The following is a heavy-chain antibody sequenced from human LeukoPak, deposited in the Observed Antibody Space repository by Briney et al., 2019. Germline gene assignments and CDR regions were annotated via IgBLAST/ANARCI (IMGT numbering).Heavy chain of an antibody. CDR2: INPSGGST. CDR3: ARDKRTMVRGVIGAYYYYGMDV. Sequence: ASVKVSCKASGYTFTSYYMHWVRQAPGQGLEWMGIINPSGGSTSYAQKFQGRVTMTRDTSTSTVYMELSSLRSEDTAVYYCARDKRTMVRGVIGAYYYYGMDVWGQGTTVTVSS. V-gene: IGHV1-46*01. D-gene: IGHD3-10*01. CDR1: GYTFTSYY. J-gene: IGHJ6*02.